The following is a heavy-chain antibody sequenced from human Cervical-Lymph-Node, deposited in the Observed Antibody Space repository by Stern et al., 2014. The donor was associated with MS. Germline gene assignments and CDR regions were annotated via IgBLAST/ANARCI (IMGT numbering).Heavy chain of an antibody. D-gene: IGHD2-8*02. CDR3: VHSSPRVPGVDF. V-gene: IGHV2-5*02. J-gene: IGHJ4*02. CDR2: IYWDDDK. Sequence: ESGPTLVKPTQTLTLKCIFSGFSLNTSGVGVGWIRQPPGKALEWLGFIYWDDDKRYSPSLKRRLTITKDTSENQVVLTMTNMDPVDSAAYYCVHSSPRVPGVDFWGQGTLVTVSS. CDR1: GFSLNTSGVG.